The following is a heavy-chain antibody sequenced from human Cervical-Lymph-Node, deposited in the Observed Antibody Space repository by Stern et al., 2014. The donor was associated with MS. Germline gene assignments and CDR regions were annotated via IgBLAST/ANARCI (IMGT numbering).Heavy chain of an antibody. CDR2: IFPGGSDI. CDR3: ARQRYFDY. V-gene: IGHV5-51*01. Sequence: EVQLVESGPEVKRPGESLKISCQASGYTFTSYWIGWVRQMPGKGLGGIAIIFPGGSDIRYSPSFQGQVTISADKPSSTAYLQWNNLKASDTAIYYCARQRYFDYWGQGTLVTVSS. CDR1: GYTFTSYW. J-gene: IGHJ4*02.